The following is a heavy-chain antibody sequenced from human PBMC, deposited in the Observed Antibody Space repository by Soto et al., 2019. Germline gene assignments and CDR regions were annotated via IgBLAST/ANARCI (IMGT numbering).Heavy chain of an antibody. D-gene: IGHD3-9*01. V-gene: IGHV3-23*01. CDR3: ARLSYDILTGYYSGVYFDY. CDR1: GDTFSSYA. Sequence: PGGSLRLSCAASGDTFSSYAMSWVRQAPGKGLEWVSAISGSGGSTYYANSVKGRFTISRDNSKNTLYLQMNSLRAEDTAVYYCARLSYDILTGYYSGVYFDYWGQGTLVTVSS. J-gene: IGHJ4*02. CDR2: ISGSGGST.